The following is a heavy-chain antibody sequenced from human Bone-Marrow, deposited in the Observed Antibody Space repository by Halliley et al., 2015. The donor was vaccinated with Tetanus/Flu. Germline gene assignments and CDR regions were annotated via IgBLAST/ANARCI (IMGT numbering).Heavy chain of an antibody. D-gene: IGHD4-17*01. Sequence: SLRLSCAASGFIFNNYWMSWVRQAPGEGLEWVATIKQDGSEKYYVDSVEGRFTISRDNAKNSLYLQMNSLRAEDTAVYYCARDYGGYSYDYYGMDVWGHGTTVTVSS. CDR2: IKQDGSEK. CDR1: GFIFNNYW. V-gene: IGHV3-7*01. J-gene: IGHJ6*02. CDR3: ARDYGGYSYDYYGMDV.